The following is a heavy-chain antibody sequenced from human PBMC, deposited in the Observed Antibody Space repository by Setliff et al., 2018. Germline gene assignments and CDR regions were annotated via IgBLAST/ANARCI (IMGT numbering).Heavy chain of an antibody. Sequence: ASVKVSCKASGNRFTHYNLHWVRQAPGQGLEWMGWINPDSGDTHSAQKFQGRVTMTRDTSINTAYMELGSLTSDDPAFYYCVRDFLGQWGGEGGLDYWGKGTTVTVSS. CDR1: GNRFTHYN. J-gene: IGHJ6*04. CDR3: VRDFLGQWGGEGGLDY. CDR2: INPDSGDT. D-gene: IGHD6-19*01. V-gene: IGHV1-2*02.